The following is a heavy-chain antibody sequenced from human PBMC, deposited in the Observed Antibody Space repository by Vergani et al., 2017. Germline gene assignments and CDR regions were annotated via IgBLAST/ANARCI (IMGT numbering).Heavy chain of an antibody. Sequence: QVQLVQSGAEVKKPGASVKVSCKASGYTFTSYGISWVRQAPGQGLEWMGWISAYNGNTNYAQKLQGRVTMTTDTSTSTAYMELRSLRSYETAVYYCARWYYYDRSGYYYPDYYYGMDVWGQGTTVTVSS. J-gene: IGHJ6*02. D-gene: IGHD3-22*01. CDR1: GYTFTSYG. V-gene: IGHV1-18*01. CDR2: ISAYNGNT. CDR3: ARWYYYDRSGYYYPDYYYGMDV.